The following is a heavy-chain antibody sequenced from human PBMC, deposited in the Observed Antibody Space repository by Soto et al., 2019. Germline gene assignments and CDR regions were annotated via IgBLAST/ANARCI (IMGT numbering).Heavy chain of an antibody. CDR3: AHSGPPREQEYSGYDLFDY. CDR2: IYWDDDK. V-gene: IGHV2-5*02. CDR1: GSSLSTSGVG. Sequence: VSGPTLVNPTQTLTLTCTFSGSSLSTSGVGVGWIRQPPGKALEWLALIYWDDDKRYSPSLKSRLTITKDTSKNQVVLTMTNMDLVDTATYFCAHSGPPREQEYSGYDLFDYWGQGTLVTVSS. D-gene: IGHD5-12*01. J-gene: IGHJ4*02.